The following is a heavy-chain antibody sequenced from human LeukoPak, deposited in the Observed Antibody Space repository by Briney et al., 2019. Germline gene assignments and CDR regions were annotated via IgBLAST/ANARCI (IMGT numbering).Heavy chain of an antibody. V-gene: IGHV3-74*01. CDR2: INSDGSST. Sequence: GGSLRLSCAASGFTFSSYWMHWVRQAPGKGLVWVSRINSDGSSTSYADSVKGRFTISRDNAKDTLYLQMNSLRAEDTAVYYCAKGDGYSYGYFVNWGQGTLVTVSS. CDR1: GFTFSSYW. J-gene: IGHJ4*02. D-gene: IGHD5-18*01. CDR3: AKGDGYSYGYFVN.